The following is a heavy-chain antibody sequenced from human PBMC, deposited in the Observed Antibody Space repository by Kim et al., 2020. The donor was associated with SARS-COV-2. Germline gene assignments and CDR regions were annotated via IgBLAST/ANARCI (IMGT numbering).Heavy chain of an antibody. CDR3: AREGDCSSTSCYTPYWYFDL. D-gene: IGHD2-2*02. J-gene: IGHJ2*01. Sequence: GGSLRLSCAASGFTFSSYSMNWVRQAPGKGLEWVSSISSSSSYIYYADSVKGRFTISRDNAKNSLYLQMNSLRAEDTAVYYCAREGDCSSTSCYTPYWYFDLWGRGTLVTVSS. V-gene: IGHV3-21*04. CDR1: GFTFSSYS. CDR2: ISSSSSYI.